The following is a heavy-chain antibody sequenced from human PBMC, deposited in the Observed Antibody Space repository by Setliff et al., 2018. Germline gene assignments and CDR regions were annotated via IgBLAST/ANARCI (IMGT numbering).Heavy chain of an antibody. V-gene: IGHV3-23*01. Sequence: GGSLCLTCAASRFTISNYAMSWVRQAPGKGLEWVSAISASGRTTYSADTVKSRFTISRDNSKNTLSLQMNSLRAEDTAVYYCAKDVSPPGTNGWHPDVLDIWGQGTMVTVSS. CDR3: AKDVSPPGTNGWHPDVLDI. D-gene: IGHD6-19*01. CDR1: RFTISNYA. CDR2: ISASGRTT. J-gene: IGHJ3*02.